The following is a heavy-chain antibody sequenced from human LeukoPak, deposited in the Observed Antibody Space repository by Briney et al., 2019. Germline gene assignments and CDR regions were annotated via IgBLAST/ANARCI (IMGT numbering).Heavy chain of an antibody. D-gene: IGHD6-13*01. CDR1: GYSISSGYY. J-gene: IGHJ4*02. Sequence: KPSETLSLTCAVSGYSISSGYYWGWIRQPPGKGLEWIGSIYHSGSTYYNPSLKSRVTISVDTSKNRFSLKLSSVTAADTAVYYCASRPRIAAAGTIDYWGQGTLVTVSS. V-gene: IGHV4-38-2*01. CDR3: ASRPRIAAAGTIDY. CDR2: IYHSGST.